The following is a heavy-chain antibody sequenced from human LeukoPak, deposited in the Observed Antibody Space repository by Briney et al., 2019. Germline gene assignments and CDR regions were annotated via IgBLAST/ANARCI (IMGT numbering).Heavy chain of an antibody. CDR1: GGSISSGGYS. CDR2: IYHSGST. V-gene: IGHV4-30-2*01. CDR3: ARVLPRHSGSDTYYYGMDV. Sequence: PSHTLSLTCAVSGGSISSGGYSWSWIRQPPGQGLEWIGYIYHSGSTYYNPSLKSRVTISVDRSKNQFSLKLSSVTAADTAVYYCARVLPRHSGSDTYYYGMDVWGQGTTVTVSS. D-gene: IGHD3-10*01. J-gene: IGHJ6*02.